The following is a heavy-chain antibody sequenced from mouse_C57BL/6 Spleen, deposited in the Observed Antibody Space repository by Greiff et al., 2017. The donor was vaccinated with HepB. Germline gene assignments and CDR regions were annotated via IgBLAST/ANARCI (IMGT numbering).Heavy chain of an antibody. J-gene: IGHJ3*01. Sequence: VQLQQSGPELVKPGASVKISCKASGYTFTDYYMNWVKQSHGKSLEWIGDINPNNGGTSYNQKFKGKATLTVDKSSSTAYMELRSLTSEDSAVYYCAPYYYGSSHEAWFAYWGQGTLVTVSA. V-gene: IGHV1-26*01. CDR1: GYTFTDYY. D-gene: IGHD1-1*01. CDR2: INPNNGGT. CDR3: APYYYGSSHEAWFAY.